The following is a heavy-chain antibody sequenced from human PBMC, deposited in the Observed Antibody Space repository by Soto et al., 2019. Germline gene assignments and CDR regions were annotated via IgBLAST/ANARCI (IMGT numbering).Heavy chain of an antibody. CDR2: IVPNVGTV. V-gene: IGHV1-69*06. CDR1: GGTLSSFINYP. D-gene: IGHD3-10*01. Sequence: SVKVSCKASGGTLSSFINYPINWVRQAPGQGLEWMGGIVPNVGTVNYAQKFQGRVTVTADKSTGTAYMELSSLRSEDTALYYCARRDTRGSLRYFVNWGQGTLVTVSS. CDR3: ARRDTRGSLRYFVN. J-gene: IGHJ4*03.